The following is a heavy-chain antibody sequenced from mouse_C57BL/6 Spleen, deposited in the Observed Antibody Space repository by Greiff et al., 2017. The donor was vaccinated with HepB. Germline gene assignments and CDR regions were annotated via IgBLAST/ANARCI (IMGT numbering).Heavy chain of an antibody. V-gene: IGHV14-4*01. CDR1: GFNIKDDY. D-gene: IGHD1-1*01. CDR2: IDPENGDT. Sequence: VHVKQSGAELVRPGASVKLSCTASGFNIKDDYMHWVKQRPEQGLEWIGWIDPENGDTEYASKFQGKATITADTSSNTAYLQLSSLTSEDTAVYYCTTLYGSSRGSLIAYWGQGTLVTVSA. J-gene: IGHJ3*01. CDR3: TTLYGSSRGSLIAY.